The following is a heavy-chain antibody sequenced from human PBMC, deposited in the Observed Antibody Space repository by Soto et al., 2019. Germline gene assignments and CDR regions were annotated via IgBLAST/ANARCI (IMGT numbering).Heavy chain of an antibody. CDR3: ARTEWAGYSSGWYLGD. V-gene: IGHV1-69*13. D-gene: IGHD6-19*01. CDR2: IIPTFGTA. Sequence: GASVKVSCKASGGTFGSYAISWVRQAPGQGLEWMGGIIPTFGTANYAQKFQGRVTITADESTSTAYMELSSLRSEDTAVYYCARTEWAGYSSGWYLGDWGQGTLVTVSS. J-gene: IGHJ4*02. CDR1: GGTFGSYA.